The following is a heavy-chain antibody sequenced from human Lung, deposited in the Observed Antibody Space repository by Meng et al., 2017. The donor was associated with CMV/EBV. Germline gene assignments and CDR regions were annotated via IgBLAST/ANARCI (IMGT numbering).Heavy chain of an antibody. CDR3: ASFPPPGKQWLVTDY. V-gene: IGHV4-4*02. D-gene: IGHD6-19*01. CDR2: IYHSGST. J-gene: IGHJ4*02. CDR1: GGSISSSNW. Sequence: QVRVQESGPGLVKPSGTPSLTCAVSGGSISSSNWWSWVRQPPGKGLEWIGEIYHSGSTNYNPSLKSRVTISVDKSKNQFSLKLSSVTAADTAVYYCASFPPPGKQWLVTDYWGQGTLVTVSS.